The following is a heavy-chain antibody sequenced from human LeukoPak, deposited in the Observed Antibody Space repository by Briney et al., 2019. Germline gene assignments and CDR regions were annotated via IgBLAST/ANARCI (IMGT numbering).Heavy chain of an antibody. CDR2: IYYSGST. CDR3: AGVDSSGYYYDY. CDR1: GGSISSGGYY. D-gene: IGHD3-22*01. J-gene: IGHJ4*02. Sequence: RTSETLSLTCTVSGGSISSGGYYWSWIRQHPGKGLEWIGYIYYSGSTYYNPSLKSRVTISVDTSKNQFSLKLSSVTAADTAVYYCAGVDSSGYYYDYWGQGTLVTVSS. V-gene: IGHV4-31*03.